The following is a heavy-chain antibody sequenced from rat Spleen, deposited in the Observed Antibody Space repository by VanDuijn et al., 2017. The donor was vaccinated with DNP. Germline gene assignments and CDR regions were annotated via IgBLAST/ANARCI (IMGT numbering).Heavy chain of an antibody. CDR2: INSAGST. D-gene: IGHD1-11*01. CDR1: GFSITSNY. CDR3: ARGATGDY. Sequence: EVQLQESGPGLVKPSQSLSLTCSVTGFSITSNYWAWIRKLPGNKLEWMGYINSAGSTNYNPSLKSRIPITRDTSKNQFFLQVNSVTTEDTATYYCARGATGDYWGQGVMVTVSS. J-gene: IGHJ2*01. V-gene: IGHV3-3*01.